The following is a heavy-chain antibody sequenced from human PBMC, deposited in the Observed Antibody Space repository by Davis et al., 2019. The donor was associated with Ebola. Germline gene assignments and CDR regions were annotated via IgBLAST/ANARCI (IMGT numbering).Heavy chain of an antibody. V-gene: IGHV3-30*03. Sequence: GESLKISCAVSGFSFRSYGMHWVRQAPGKGLEWVAVISYDGSNKYYADSVKGRLTISRDNSKNTLYLQMNSLRPEDTAVYYCAIPDCSGANCYSVYIKNWGQGTLVTVSS. CDR3: AIPDCSGANCYSVYIKN. D-gene: IGHD2-15*01. J-gene: IGHJ4*02. CDR2: ISYDGSNK. CDR1: GFSFRSYG.